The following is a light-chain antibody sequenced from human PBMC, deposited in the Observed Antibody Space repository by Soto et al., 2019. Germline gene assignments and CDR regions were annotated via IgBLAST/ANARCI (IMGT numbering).Light chain of an antibody. J-gene: IGKJ4*01. Sequence: ETVLTQSPATLSLSPGERATLSCRASESVSNSLAWYQHKPGQAPRLLIYNASNRATGIPARFSGSGSGTDFTLTISSLEPEDFAVYYCQQHSNWPLTFGGGTKVEIK. CDR3: QQHSNWPLT. V-gene: IGKV3-11*01. CDR2: NAS. CDR1: ESVSNS.